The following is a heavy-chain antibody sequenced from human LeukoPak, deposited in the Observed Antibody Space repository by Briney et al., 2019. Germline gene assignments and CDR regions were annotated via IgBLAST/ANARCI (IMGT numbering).Heavy chain of an antibody. Sequence: GGSLRLSCSTSGFTFSSYNMNWVRQAPGKGLEWVSGIGSSGGFIFYADSLKGRFTISRDNANNSLYLQMNSLRAEDMAVYYCARVSILIVPYYAFDIWGQGTMVTVSS. D-gene: IGHD2/OR15-2a*01. CDR1: GFTFSSYN. CDR3: ARVSILIVPYYAFDI. V-gene: IGHV3-21*01. J-gene: IGHJ3*02. CDR2: IGSSGGFI.